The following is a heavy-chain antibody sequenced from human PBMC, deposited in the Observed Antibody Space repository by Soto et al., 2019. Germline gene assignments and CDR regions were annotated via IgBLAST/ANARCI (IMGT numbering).Heavy chain of an antibody. V-gene: IGHV3-74*03. J-gene: IGHJ6*02. CDR2: INDDGSTT. Sequence: LRLSCAASGFTFRTSWMYWVRQAPGKGLVWVSRINDDGSTTTYADSVKGRFTISRDNAKNTLFMQMDSLRAEDTGVYYCVRENYYYGMDVWGQGTTVTVSS. CDR1: GFTFRTSW. CDR3: VRENYYYGMDV.